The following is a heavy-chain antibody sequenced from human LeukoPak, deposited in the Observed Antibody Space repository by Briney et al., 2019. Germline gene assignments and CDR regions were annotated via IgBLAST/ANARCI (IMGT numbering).Heavy chain of an antibody. CDR3: ARGLTFIYYFDY. CDR2: INPNSGGT. D-gene: IGHD1-14*01. J-gene: IGHJ4*02. CDR1: GYTFTGYY. Sequence: GASVTVSCKASGYTFTGYYMHWVRQAPGQGLEWMGWINPNSGGTNYAQKSQGWVTMTRDTSISTAYMELSRLRSDDTAVYYCARGLTFIYYFDYWGQGTLVTVSS. V-gene: IGHV1-2*04.